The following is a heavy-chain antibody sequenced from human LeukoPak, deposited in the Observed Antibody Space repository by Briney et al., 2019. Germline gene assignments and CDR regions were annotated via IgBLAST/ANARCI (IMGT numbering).Heavy chain of an antibody. CDR2: IYYSGST. V-gene: IGHV4-31*03. CDR3: ARVGCSTSCPNWFDP. CDR1: GGSISSGGYY. Sequence: PSETLPLTCTVSGGSISSGGYYWSWIRQYPGKGLEWIGYIYYSGSTYYNPSLKSRVTISVDTSKNQFSLKLSSVTAADTAVYYCARVGCSTSCPNWFDPWGQGTLVTVSS. D-gene: IGHD2-2*01. J-gene: IGHJ5*02.